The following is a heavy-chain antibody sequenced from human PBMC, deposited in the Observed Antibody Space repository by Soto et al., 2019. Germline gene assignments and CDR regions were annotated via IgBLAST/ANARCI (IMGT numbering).Heavy chain of an antibody. J-gene: IGHJ6*02. D-gene: IGHD2-2*01. Sequence: GGSLRLSCAASGFTFSSYSMNWVRQAPGKGLEWVSSISSSSSYIYYADSVKGRFTISRDNAKNSLYLQMNSLRAEDTAVYYCARDLEGYCSSTSCYDKSYYYYYGMDVWGQGTTVTVSS. V-gene: IGHV3-21*01. CDR2: ISSSSSYI. CDR3: ARDLEGYCSSTSCYDKSYYYYYGMDV. CDR1: GFTFSSYS.